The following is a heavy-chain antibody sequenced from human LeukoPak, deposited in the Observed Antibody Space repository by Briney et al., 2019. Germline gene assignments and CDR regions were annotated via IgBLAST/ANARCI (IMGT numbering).Heavy chain of an antibody. CDR2: ISYDGSNK. D-gene: IGHD3-22*01. V-gene: IGHV3-30*04. J-gene: IGHJ4*02. Sequence: GGSLRLSCAASGFTFSSYAMHWVRQAPGKGLEWVAVISYDGSNKYYADSVRGRFTISRDNSKNSLYLQMNSLRAEDTAVYYCARDATMIVVWGQGTLVTVSS. CDR1: GFTFSSYA. CDR3: ARDATMIVV.